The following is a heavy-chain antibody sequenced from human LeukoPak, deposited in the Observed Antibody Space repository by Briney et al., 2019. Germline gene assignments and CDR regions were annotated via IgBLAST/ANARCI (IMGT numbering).Heavy chain of an antibody. D-gene: IGHD1-26*01. V-gene: IGHV1-2*02. J-gene: IGHJ3*02. CDR1: GYTFTGYY. Sequence: ASVKVTCKASGYTFTGYYMHWVRQAPGQGLEWMGWINPNSGGTNYAQKFQGRVTMTRDTSISTAYMELSRLRSDDTAVYYCARSYSGSYYGSDAFYIWAQGTMDTVSS. CDR3: ARSYSGSYYGSDAFYI. CDR2: INPNSGGT.